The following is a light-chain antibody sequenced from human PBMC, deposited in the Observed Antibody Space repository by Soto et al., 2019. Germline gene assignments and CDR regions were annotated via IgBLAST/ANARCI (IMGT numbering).Light chain of an antibody. V-gene: IGLV2-23*01. Sequence: QSALTQPASVAGSPGQSITISCTGISNTVETYTLVSWYQRYPGEAPNLIIYEDTKRPSGVSDRFSGFKSGNTASLTISGLQRDDESDYYCSSYAAGSPSVLFGGGTKLTVL. CDR1: SNTVETYTL. CDR3: SSYAAGSPSVL. J-gene: IGLJ3*02. CDR2: EDT.